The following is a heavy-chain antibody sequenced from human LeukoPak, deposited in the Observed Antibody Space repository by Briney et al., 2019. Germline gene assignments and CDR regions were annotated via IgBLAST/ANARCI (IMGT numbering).Heavy chain of an antibody. D-gene: IGHD2-2*01. V-gene: IGHV3-23*01. CDR3: AKGACSSASCSFDY. Sequence: GGSLRLSCAASGFTFSSYAMSWVRQAPGKGLEWVSSISGSDGSTYYADSVKGRFTISRDNSKNTLYLQMNSLRAEDTAAYYCAKGACSSASCSFDYWGQGTLVTVSS. J-gene: IGHJ4*02. CDR2: ISGSDGST. CDR1: GFTFSSYA.